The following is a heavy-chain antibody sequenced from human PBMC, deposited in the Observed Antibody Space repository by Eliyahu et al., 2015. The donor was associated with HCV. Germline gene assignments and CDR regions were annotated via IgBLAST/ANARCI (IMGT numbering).Heavy chain of an antibody. V-gene: IGHV4-39*07. CDR1: GGSISSSSYY. CDR2: IYYSGST. CDR3: ARVVVTMVRGVIIYYYGMDV. D-gene: IGHD3-10*01. J-gene: IGHJ6*02. Sequence: QLQLQESGPGLVKPSETLSLTCTVSGGSISSSSYYWGWIRQPPGKGLEWIGSIYYSGSTYYNPSLKSRVTISVDTSKNQFSLKLSSVTAADTAVYYCARVVVTMVRGVIIYYYGMDVWGQGTTVTVSS.